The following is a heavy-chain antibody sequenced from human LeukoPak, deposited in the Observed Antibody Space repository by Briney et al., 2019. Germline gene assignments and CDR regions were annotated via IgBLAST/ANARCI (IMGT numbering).Heavy chain of an antibody. V-gene: IGHV4-59*08. Sequence: SETLSLTCTVSGGSISSYYWSWIRQPPGEGLEWIGYIYYSGSTNYNPSLKSRVTISVDTSKNQFSLKLSSVTAADTAVYYCASTYYGDFNFDYWGQGTLVTVSS. CDR2: IYYSGST. CDR3: ASTYYGDFNFDY. J-gene: IGHJ4*02. CDR1: GGSISSYY. D-gene: IGHD4-17*01.